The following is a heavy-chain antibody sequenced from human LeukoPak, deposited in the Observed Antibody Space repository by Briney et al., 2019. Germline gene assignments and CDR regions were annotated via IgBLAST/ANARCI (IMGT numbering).Heavy chain of an antibody. Sequence: GGSLSPSCAASGFTFSAYSMSWVRQAPGKGLEWVSALSRSGDRTYYADSVKGRFTISRDISKSTLSLQMNSLRAEDTAIYYCAREIRGYGDYDYWGQGTLVTVSS. CDR3: AREIRGYGDYDY. J-gene: IGHJ4*02. CDR2: LSRSGDRT. D-gene: IGHD4-17*01. CDR1: GFTFSAYS. V-gene: IGHV3-23*01.